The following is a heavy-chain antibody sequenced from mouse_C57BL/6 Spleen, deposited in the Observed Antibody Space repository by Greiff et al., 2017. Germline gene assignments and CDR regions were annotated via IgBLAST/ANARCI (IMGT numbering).Heavy chain of an antibody. V-gene: IGHV1-59*01. J-gene: IGHJ3*01. Sequence: QVQLQQPGAELVRPGTSVKLSCKASGYTFTSYWMHWVKQRPGQGLEWIGVIDPSDSYTNYNQKFKGKATLTVDTSSSTAYMQLSSLTSEDSAGYYCAREDGWGQGTLVTVSA. CDR1: GYTFTSYW. CDR3: AREDG. CDR2: IDPSDSYT.